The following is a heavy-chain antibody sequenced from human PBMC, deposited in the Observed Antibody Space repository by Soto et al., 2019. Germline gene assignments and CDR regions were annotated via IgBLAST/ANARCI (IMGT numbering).Heavy chain of an antibody. CDR2: IWYDGSNK. CDR3: ARDEMYYDFWSGTRKYYYYGMDV. D-gene: IGHD3-3*01. CDR1: GFTFSSYG. J-gene: IGHJ6*02. V-gene: IGHV3-33*01. Sequence: GGSLRLSCAASGFTFSSYGMHWVRQAPGKGLEWVAVIWYDGSNKYYADSVKGRFTISRDNSKNTLYLQMNSLRAEDTAVYYCARDEMYYDFWSGTRKYYYYGMDVWGQGTTVTVSS.